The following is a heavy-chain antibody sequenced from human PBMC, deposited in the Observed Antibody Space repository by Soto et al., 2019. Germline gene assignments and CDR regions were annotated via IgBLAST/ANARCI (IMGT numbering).Heavy chain of an antibody. J-gene: IGHJ6*02. D-gene: IGHD4-17*01. CDR3: ARLQPYGDLFNYYGMDV. Sequence: GESLKISCEGSGYRFTSYWIAWVRQMSGKGLEWMGIIYPDDSDIRYSPSFQGQVTISVDKSISTAYVQWSSLKASDTAMYYCARLQPYGDLFNYYGMDVWGQGTTVTVSS. CDR1: GYRFTSYW. V-gene: IGHV5-51*01. CDR2: IYPDDSDI.